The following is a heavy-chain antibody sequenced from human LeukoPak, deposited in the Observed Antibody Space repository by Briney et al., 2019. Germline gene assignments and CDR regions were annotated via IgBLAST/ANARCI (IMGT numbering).Heavy chain of an antibody. CDR3: AKGTNNGRPNSFFPHGMDV. CDR2: FLYDGSNK. J-gene: IGHJ6*02. V-gene: IGHV3-33*06. D-gene: IGHD2-8*01. CDR1: GFTFSEYG. Sequence: GSLRLSCSAAGFTFSEYGMPWVPQPPGKGPGGVAIFLYDGSNKTYEDSVKGRFTISRDNSKNTLYLQINSLRAEDTALYYCAKGTNNGRPNSFFPHGMDVWGQGTTVTVSS.